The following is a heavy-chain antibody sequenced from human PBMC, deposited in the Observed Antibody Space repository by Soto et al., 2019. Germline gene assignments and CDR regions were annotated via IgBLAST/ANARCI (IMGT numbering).Heavy chain of an antibody. D-gene: IGHD6-19*01. Sequence: PSETLSLTCTVSGGSISSSNYYWGWIRQPPGKGLEWIGSIYYSGTTYYNPSLKSRVTISVDTSKSQFSLKLSSVTAADTAVYYCETLSRLRLVDYWGQGNLVTVSS. CDR1: GGSISSSNYY. V-gene: IGHV4-39*01. CDR3: ETLSRLRLVDY. CDR2: IYYSGTT. J-gene: IGHJ4*02.